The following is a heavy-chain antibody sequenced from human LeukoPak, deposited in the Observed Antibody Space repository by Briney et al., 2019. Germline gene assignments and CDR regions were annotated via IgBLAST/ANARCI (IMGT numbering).Heavy chain of an antibody. CDR3: AKPNLIVGATNGFDY. D-gene: IGHD1-26*01. V-gene: IGHV3-30*18. CDR2: ISYDGSNK. J-gene: IGHJ4*02. Sequence: GGSLRLSCAASGFTFSSYGMHWVRQAPGKGLEWVAVISYDGSNKYYADSVKGRFTISRDNSKNTLYLQMNGLRAEDTAVYYCAKPNLIVGATNGFDYWGQGTLVTVSS. CDR1: GFTFSSYG.